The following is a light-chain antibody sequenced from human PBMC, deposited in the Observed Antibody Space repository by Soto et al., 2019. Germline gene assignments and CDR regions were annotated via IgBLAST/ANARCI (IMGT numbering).Light chain of an antibody. CDR2: KAS. CDR1: QSISSW. V-gene: IGKV1-5*03. CDR3: QQYNSYSWT. Sequence: DMQLTQSPSTLSAFVGDRVTITCRASQSISSWLAWYQQKPGKAPKLLISKASNLESGVPSRFSGSGSGTEFTLTITSLQPDDIATYYCQQYNSYSWTFGQGTKVDIK. J-gene: IGKJ1*01.